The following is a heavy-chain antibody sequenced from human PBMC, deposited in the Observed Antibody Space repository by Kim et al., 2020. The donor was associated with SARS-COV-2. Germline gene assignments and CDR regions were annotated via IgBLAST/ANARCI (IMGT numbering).Heavy chain of an antibody. D-gene: IGHD3-16*01. CDR3: ARERSPYVWGSYSGMDV. CDR1: GYTFTSYA. CDR2: INAGNGNT. J-gene: IGHJ6*02. Sequence: ASVKVSCKASGYTFTSYAMHWVRQAPGQRLEWMGWINAGNGNTKYSQKFQGRVTITRDTSASTAYMELSSLRSEDMAVYYCARERSPYVWGSYSGMDVWGQGTTVTVSS. V-gene: IGHV1-3*01.